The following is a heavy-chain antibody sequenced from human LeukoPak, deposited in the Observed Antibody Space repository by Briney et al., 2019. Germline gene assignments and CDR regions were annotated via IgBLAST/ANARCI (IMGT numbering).Heavy chain of an antibody. Sequence: AASVKVSCKASGYTFTSYDINWVRQAPGQGLEWMGWINPNSGGTNYAQKFQGRVTMTRDTSISTAYMELSRLRSDDTAVYYCARARGLSDYWGQGTLVTVSS. J-gene: IGHJ4*02. CDR2: INPNSGGT. V-gene: IGHV1-2*02. CDR3: ARARGLSDY. D-gene: IGHD3-10*01. CDR1: GYTFTSYD.